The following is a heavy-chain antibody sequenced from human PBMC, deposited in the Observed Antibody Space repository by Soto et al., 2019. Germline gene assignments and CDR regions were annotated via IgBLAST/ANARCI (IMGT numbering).Heavy chain of an antibody. CDR2: IIPIFGTV. V-gene: IGHV1-69*12. Sequence: QVQLVQSGAEVKKPGSSVKVSCKASGGTFSNYPISWVRQDPGQGLEWMGGIIPIFGTVNYAQKFQGRVTITADESTSTAYMELSSLRSEDTAVYYCARGNHRWLQLWYFGLWGRGTLVIVSS. CDR1: GGTFSNYP. D-gene: IGHD5-12*01. J-gene: IGHJ2*01. CDR3: ARGNHRWLQLWYFGL.